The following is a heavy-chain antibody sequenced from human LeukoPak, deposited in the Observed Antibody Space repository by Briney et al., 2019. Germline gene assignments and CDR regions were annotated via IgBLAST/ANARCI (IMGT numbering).Heavy chain of an antibody. J-gene: IGHJ4*02. CDR2: IYYSGST. D-gene: IGHD3-22*01. CDR3: ARQRALNYYDSSGFFDY. CDR1: GGSISRYY. Sequence: SETLSLTCTVSGGSISRYYWSWIRQPPGKGLEWIAYIYYSGSTNYNPSLKSRVIISLDTSKHQFSLKLSSVTAADTAVYYCARQRALNYYDSSGFFDYWGQGTLVTVSS. V-gene: IGHV4-59*08.